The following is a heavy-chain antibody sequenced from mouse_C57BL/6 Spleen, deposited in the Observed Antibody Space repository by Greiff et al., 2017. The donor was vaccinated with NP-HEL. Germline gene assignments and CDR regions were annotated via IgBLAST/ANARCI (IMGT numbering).Heavy chain of an antibody. CDR1: GYTFTSYW. CDR2: IDPSDSYT. J-gene: IGHJ3*01. V-gene: IGHV1-69*01. CDR3: ARLGVTGTLAY. D-gene: IGHD4-1*01. Sequence: VQLQQSGAELVMPGASVKLSCKASGYTFTSYWMHWVKQRPGQGLEWIGEIDPSDSYTNYNQKFKGKSTLTVDKSSSTAYMQLRSLTSEDSAVYYCARLGVTGTLAYWGQGTLVTVSA.